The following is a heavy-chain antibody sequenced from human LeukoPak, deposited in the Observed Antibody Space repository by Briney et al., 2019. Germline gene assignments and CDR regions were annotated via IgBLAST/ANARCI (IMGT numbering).Heavy chain of an antibody. D-gene: IGHD6-6*01. CDR3: ARESVWQGIAARGYYYYYMDV. Sequence: SETLSLTCTASGGSISSYYWGWIRQPAGKGLEWIGRIYTSGSTNYNPSLKSRVTISVDKSKNQFSLKLSSVTAADTAVYYCARESVWQGIAARGYYYYYMDVWGKGTTVTVSS. J-gene: IGHJ6*03. CDR1: GGSISSYY. V-gene: IGHV4-4*07. CDR2: IYTSGST.